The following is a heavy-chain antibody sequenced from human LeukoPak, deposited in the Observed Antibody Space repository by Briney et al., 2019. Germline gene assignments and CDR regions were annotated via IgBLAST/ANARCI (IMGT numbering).Heavy chain of an antibody. Sequence: ASVKVSCKASGYTFTSYYMHWVRQAPGQGLEWMGIINPSGGSTSYAQKFQGRVTITADESTSTAYMELSSLRSEDTAVYYCARGWELPTSLFDYWGQGTLVTVSS. J-gene: IGHJ4*02. CDR2: INPSGGST. V-gene: IGHV1-46*01. CDR3: ARGWELPTSLFDY. CDR1: GYTFTSYY. D-gene: IGHD1-26*01.